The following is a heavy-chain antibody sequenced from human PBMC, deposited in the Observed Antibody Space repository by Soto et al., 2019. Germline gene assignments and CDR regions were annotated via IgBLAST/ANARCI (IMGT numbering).Heavy chain of an antibody. CDR2: ISYDGSNK. J-gene: IGHJ4*02. Sequence: GGSLRLSCAASGFTFSSYGMHWVRQAPGKGLEWVAVISYDGSNKYYANSVKGRFTISRDNSKNTLYLQMNSLRAEDTAVYYCAKGIAVAGLGYWGQGTLVTVSS. CDR1: GFTFSSYG. CDR3: AKGIAVAGLGY. V-gene: IGHV3-30*18. D-gene: IGHD6-19*01.